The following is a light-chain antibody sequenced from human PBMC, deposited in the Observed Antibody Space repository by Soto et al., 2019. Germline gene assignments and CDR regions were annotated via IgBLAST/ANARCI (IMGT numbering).Light chain of an antibody. V-gene: IGKV1-5*03. CDR1: QSISSW. J-gene: IGKJ1*01. Sequence: DIQMTQSPSTLSASVGDRGTITCRASQSISSWLAWYQQKPGKAPKLRIYKASSLESGVPSRFSGSGSGTEFTLTISSLQPDDSATYYCQQYNSYSWTFGQGTKVDIK. CDR3: QQYNSYSWT. CDR2: KAS.